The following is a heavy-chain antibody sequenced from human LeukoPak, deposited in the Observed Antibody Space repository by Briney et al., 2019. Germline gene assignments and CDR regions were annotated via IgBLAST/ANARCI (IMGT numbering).Heavy chain of an antibody. CDR2: INPSGGST. CDR3: AINGERTSVYFDY. CDR1: GYTFTSYD. D-gene: IGHD1-26*01. V-gene: IGHV1-46*01. Sequence: ASVKVSCKAAGYTFTSYDMHWVRQAPGQGLEWMGIINPSGGSTSYAQKFQGRVTMTRDTSTSTVYMELSSLRSEDTAVYYYAINGERTSVYFDYWGQGTLVTVSS. J-gene: IGHJ4*02.